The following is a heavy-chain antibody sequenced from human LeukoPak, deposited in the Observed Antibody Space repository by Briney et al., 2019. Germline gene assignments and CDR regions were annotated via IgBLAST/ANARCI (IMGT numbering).Heavy chain of an antibody. CDR1: GDSITTYY. J-gene: IGHJ4*02. CDR3: AKGAGWYNY. CDR2: IIYSGSS. Sequence: SETLSPTCTVSGDSITTYYWSWIRQPPGKGLEWIGFIIYSGSSTYSPSLKSRVAISMDTSNNQFSLKLSSVTAADTAVYYCAKGAGWYNYWGQGTLVTVSS. V-gene: IGHV4-59*01. D-gene: IGHD6-19*01.